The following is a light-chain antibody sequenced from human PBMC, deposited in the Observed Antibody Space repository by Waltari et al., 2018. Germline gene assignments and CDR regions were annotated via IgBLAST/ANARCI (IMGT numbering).Light chain of an antibody. V-gene: IGKV1-39*01. CDR2: AAS. Sequence: DIQMTQSPSSLSASVGDRVTITCQESQSISSYLNWYQQKPGKAPKLLIYAASSLQSGVPSRFSGSGSGTDFTLTISSLQPEDFATYYCQQSYSTPRYTFGQGTKLEIK. J-gene: IGKJ2*01. CDR1: QSISSY. CDR3: QQSYSTPRYT.